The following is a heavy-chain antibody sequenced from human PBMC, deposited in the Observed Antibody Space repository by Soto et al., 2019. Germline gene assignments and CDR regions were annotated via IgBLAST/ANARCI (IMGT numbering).Heavy chain of an antibody. J-gene: IGHJ3*02. V-gene: IGHV3-64*01. CDR1: GFTLSSYA. Sequence: PGGSLRLCCAASGFTLSSYAMYWVRQAPGRGLEYVSAIGSNGHSTYYANSVKGRFTISRDNSKNTLYLQMGSLRAEDMAVYYCATQSSVGIDAFDIWGQGTMVTVSS. CDR2: IGSNGHST. CDR3: ATQSSVGIDAFDI. D-gene: IGHD6-19*01.